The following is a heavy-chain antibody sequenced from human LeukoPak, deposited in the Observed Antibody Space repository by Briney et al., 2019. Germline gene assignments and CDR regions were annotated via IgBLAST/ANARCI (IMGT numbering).Heavy chain of an antibody. CDR3: ALGSLVASTTKLASAV. V-gene: IGHV1-8*01. J-gene: IGHJ3*01. D-gene: IGHD5-12*01. CDR1: GYTFTSYD. Sequence: ASVKVSCKASGYTFTSYDINWVRQATGQGLEWMGWMNPNSGNTGYAQKFQGRVTMTRNTSISTAYMELSSLRSDDTAVYYCALGSLVASTTKLASAVWGQGTIVTVSS. CDR2: MNPNSGNT.